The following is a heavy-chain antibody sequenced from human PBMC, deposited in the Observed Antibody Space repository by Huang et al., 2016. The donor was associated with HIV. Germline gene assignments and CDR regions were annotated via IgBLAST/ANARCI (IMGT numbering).Heavy chain of an antibody. CDR1: GYTFTSYS. Sequence: QVQLVQSGAEVKKPGASVKVSCKTSGYTFTSYSIHWVRQAPGQGLEWMGSSNPDVDSTSYAPKFQGRVTMTRDTSTSTGYMELSSLRSEDTAMYYCAREGQGYAMDVWGQGTTVTVSS. CDR2: SNPDVDST. V-gene: IGHV1-46*01. J-gene: IGHJ6*02. CDR3: AREGQGYAMDV.